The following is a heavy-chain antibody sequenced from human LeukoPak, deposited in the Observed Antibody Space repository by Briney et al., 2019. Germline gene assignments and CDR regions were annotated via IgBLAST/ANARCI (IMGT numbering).Heavy chain of an antibody. J-gene: IGHJ4*02. V-gene: IGHV4-30-4*08. CDR3: ARESSFYGGNSGLNY. CDR1: GGSISSGGYY. CDR2: IYYSGST. D-gene: IGHD4-23*01. Sequence: PSETLPLTCTVSGGSISSGGYYWSWIRQHPGKGLEWIGYIYYSGSTYYNPSLKSRVTISVDTSKNQFSLKLSSVTAADTAVYYCARESSFYGGNSGLNYWGQGTLVTVSS.